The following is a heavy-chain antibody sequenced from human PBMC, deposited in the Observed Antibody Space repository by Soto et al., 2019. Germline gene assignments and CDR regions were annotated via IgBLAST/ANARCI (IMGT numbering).Heavy chain of an antibody. J-gene: IGHJ6*03. CDR2: ISSSSSVI. D-gene: IGHD7-27*01. V-gene: IGHV3-48*01. CDR3: ARDLSWGSNWYYYMDV. Sequence: EVQLVECGGGLVQPGGSLRLSCATSGFILSDCAMNWVRQAPGKGLEWVSYISSSSSVIDYADSVKGRFTVSRDNARNSLYLQMNSPRAEDTAVYYCARDLSWGSNWYYYMDVWGKCTTVTVSS. CDR1: GFILSDCA.